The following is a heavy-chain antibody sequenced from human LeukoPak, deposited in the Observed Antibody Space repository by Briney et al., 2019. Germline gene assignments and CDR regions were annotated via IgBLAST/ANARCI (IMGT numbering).Heavy chain of an antibody. CDR1: GGSISSYY. V-gene: IGHV4-59*01. Sequence: SETLSLTCTVSGGSISSYYWSWIRQPPGKGLEWIGYIYYSGSTNYNPSLKSRVTISVDTSKNQFSLKLSSVTAADTAVYYCAAAARGGSFDYWGQGTLVTVSP. CDR2: IYYSGST. CDR3: AAAARGGSFDY. J-gene: IGHJ4*02. D-gene: IGHD2-15*01.